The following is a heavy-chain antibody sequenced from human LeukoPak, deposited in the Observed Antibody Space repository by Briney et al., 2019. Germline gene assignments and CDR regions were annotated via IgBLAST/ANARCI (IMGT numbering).Heavy chain of an antibody. CDR2: IYYSGST. CDR3: ARSRLGSFGPSGSRPFDY. J-gene: IGHJ4*02. D-gene: IGHD3-10*01. V-gene: IGHV4-39*07. Sequence: SETLSLTCTVSGGSISSSSYYWGWIRQPPGKGLEWIGSIYYSGSTYYNPSLKSRVTISIDTSKNQFSLKLSSVTAADTAVYYCARSRLGSFGPSGSRPFDYWGQGTLVTVSS. CDR1: GGSISSSSYY.